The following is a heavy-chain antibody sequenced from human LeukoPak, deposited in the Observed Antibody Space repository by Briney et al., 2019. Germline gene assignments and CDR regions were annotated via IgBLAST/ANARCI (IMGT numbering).Heavy chain of an antibody. CDR1: GFTFSSYG. J-gene: IGHJ5*02. Sequence: PGGSLRLSCAASGFTFSSYGMHWVRQAPGKGLEWVAVIWYDGSNKYYADSVKGRFTISRDNSKNTLYLQMNSLRAEDTAVYYCARDRRLVPGNWFDPWGQGTLVTVSS. CDR3: ARDRRLVPGNWFDP. V-gene: IGHV3-33*01. D-gene: IGHD6-19*01. CDR2: IWYDGSNK.